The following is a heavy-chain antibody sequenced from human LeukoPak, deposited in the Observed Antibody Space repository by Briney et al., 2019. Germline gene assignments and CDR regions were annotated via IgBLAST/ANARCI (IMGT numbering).Heavy chain of an antibody. V-gene: IGHV3-23*01. CDR1: GFTFSSYA. CDR3: AKDRSSSWGNWFDP. D-gene: IGHD6-13*01. J-gene: IGHJ5*02. Sequence: GGSLRLSCAASGFTFSSYAMSWVRQAPGKGLEWVSAISGSGGSTHYADSVKGRFTISRDNSKNTLYLQMNSLRAEDTAVYYCAKDRSSSWGNWFDPWGQGTLVTVSS. CDR2: ISGSGGST.